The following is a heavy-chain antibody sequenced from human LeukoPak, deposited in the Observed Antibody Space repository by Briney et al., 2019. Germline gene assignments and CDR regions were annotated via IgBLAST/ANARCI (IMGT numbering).Heavy chain of an antibody. V-gene: IGHV3-53*01. J-gene: IGHJ3*01. CDR3: ASGDVFDV. CDR1: GFTVSSNS. Sequence: GGSLRLSCAASGFTVSSNSMSWVRQAPGKGLEWVSFIYSDNTHYSDSVKGRFTISRDNAKNSLYLQMYSLRAEDTAVYYCASGDVFDVWGQGTMVTVSS. CDR2: IYSDNT.